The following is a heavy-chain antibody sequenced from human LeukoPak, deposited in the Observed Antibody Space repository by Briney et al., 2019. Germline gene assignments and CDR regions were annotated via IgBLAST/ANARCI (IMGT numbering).Heavy chain of an antibody. V-gene: IGHV6-1*01. J-gene: IGHJ4*02. Sequence: SQTLSLTCAISGDSVSSYNAAWNWIRQSPSRGLEWLGRTYYRSKWYNDYAVSVKSRMTVNADTSKNQVSLQLNSVTPEDTAVYYCAREEAGTNYFDFWGQGALVTVSS. CDR3: AREEAGTNYFDF. CDR1: GDSVSSYNAA. CDR2: TYYRSKWYN. D-gene: IGHD1-1*01.